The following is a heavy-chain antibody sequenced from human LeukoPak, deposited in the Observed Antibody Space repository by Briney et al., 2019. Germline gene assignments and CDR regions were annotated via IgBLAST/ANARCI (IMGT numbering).Heavy chain of an antibody. V-gene: IGHV3-30*02. Sequence: QPGGSLRLSCAASGFTFSSYGMHWVRQAPGKGLEWVAFIRYDGSNKYYADSVKGRFTISRDNSKNTLYLQMNSLRAEDTAVYYCAKDGRGSYWWFDPWGQGTLVTVSS. CDR1: GFTFSSYG. CDR2: IRYDGSNK. CDR3: AKDGRGSYWWFDP. J-gene: IGHJ5*02. D-gene: IGHD1-26*01.